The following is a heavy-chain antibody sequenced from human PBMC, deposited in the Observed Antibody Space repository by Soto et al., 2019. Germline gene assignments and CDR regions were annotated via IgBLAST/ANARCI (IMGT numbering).Heavy chain of an antibody. Sequence: ASVKVSCKASGYTFTSYDINWVRQATGQGLEWMGWMNPNSGNTGYAQKFQGRVTMTRNTSISTAYMELSSLRSEDTAVYYCARGTVASYKGSFDYWGQGTLVTVSS. CDR2: MNPNSGNT. D-gene: IGHD3-10*01. CDR1: GYTFTSYD. V-gene: IGHV1-8*01. CDR3: ARGTVASYKGSFDY. J-gene: IGHJ4*02.